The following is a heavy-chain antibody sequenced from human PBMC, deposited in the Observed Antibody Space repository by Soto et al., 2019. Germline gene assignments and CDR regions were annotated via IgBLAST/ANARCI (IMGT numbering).Heavy chain of an antibody. D-gene: IGHD2-2*03. CDR3: AREGNLGRWIQPLDS. CDR2: IHYNGNT. CDR1: GGYFSGYS. V-gene: IGHV4-59*01. Sequence: PSETLSLTCAVYGGYFSGYSLSWIRQPPGKGLEWIGNIHYNGNTKYSPSLKSRVTMSVDTSKNHFSLKLISVTTADTAVYFCAREGNLGRWIQPLDSWGQGTLVTVSS. J-gene: IGHJ4*02.